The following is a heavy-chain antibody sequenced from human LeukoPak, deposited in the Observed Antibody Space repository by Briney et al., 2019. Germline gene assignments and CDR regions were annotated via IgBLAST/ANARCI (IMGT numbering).Heavy chain of an antibody. J-gene: IGHJ6*03. Sequence: PSETLSLTCTVSGGSISSGGYYWSWIRQHPGRGLEWIGYIYYSGSTYYNPSLKSRVTISVDTSKNQFSLKLSSVTAADTAVYYCARSGEDIVVVPAAIPGYMDVWGKGTTVTVSS. CDR2: IYYSGST. CDR1: GGSISSGGYY. CDR3: ARSGEDIVVVPAAIPGYMDV. D-gene: IGHD2-2*02. V-gene: IGHV4-31*03.